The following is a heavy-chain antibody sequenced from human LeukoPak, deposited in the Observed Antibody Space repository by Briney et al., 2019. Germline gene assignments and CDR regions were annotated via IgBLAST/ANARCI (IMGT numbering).Heavy chain of an antibody. V-gene: IGHV3-21*01. CDR2: ISSSSSYI. D-gene: IGHD3-10*02. CDR1: GFTFSSYV. CDR3: ARGTMFPYYFDY. Sequence: GRSLRLSCAASGFTFSSYVMHWVRQTPGKGLEWVSFISSSSSYIYYADSVRGRFTISRDNAKNSLYLQMNSLRAEDTAVYYCARGTMFPYYFDYWGQGTLVTVSS. J-gene: IGHJ4*02.